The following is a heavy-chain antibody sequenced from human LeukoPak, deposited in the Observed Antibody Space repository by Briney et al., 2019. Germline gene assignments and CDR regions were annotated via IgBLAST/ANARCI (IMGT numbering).Heavy chain of an antibody. J-gene: IGHJ3*02. CDR1: GFTFSSYG. Sequence: PGGSLRLSCAASGFTFSSYGMSWVRQAPGKGLEWVSAISGSGGSTYYADSVKGRFTISRDNSKNTLYLQMNSLRAEDTAVYYCAKIITYYYDSSGYSPAFDIWGQGTMVTVSS. D-gene: IGHD3-22*01. CDR3: AKIITYYYDSSGYSPAFDI. CDR2: ISGSGGST. V-gene: IGHV3-23*01.